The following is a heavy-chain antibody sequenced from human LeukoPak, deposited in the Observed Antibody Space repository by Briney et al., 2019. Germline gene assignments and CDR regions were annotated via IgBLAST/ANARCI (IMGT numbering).Heavy chain of an antibody. D-gene: IGHD2-15*01. J-gene: IGHJ4*02. CDR2: IYPGDSDT. V-gene: IGHV5-51*01. CDR3: ARREYCSGGSCHGDY. Sequence: GESLKISCKGSGYSFTSYWIGWVRQMSGKGLEWMGIIYPGDSDTRYSPSFQGQVTISADKSISTAYLQWSSLKASDTAMYYCARREYCSGGSCHGDYWGQGTLVTVSS. CDR1: GYSFTSYW.